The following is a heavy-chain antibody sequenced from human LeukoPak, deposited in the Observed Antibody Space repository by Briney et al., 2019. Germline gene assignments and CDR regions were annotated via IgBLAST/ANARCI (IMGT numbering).Heavy chain of an antibody. CDR1: GFTFSSYE. J-gene: IGHJ5*02. Sequence: GGSLRLSCAASGFTFSSYEMNWVRQAPGKGLEWVSYISSSGSTIYYADSVKGRFTISRDNAKNSLYLQMNSLRAEDTAVYYWAREAAAGTGWFDPWGQEPLVTVSS. CDR3: AREAAAGTGWFDP. V-gene: IGHV3-48*03. D-gene: IGHD6-13*01. CDR2: ISSSGSTI.